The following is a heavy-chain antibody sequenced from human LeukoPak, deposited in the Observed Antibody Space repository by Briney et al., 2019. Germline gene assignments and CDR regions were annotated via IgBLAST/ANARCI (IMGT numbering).Heavy chain of an antibody. J-gene: IGHJ5*02. V-gene: IGHV3-23*01. Sequence: LEWVSAISGSGGSTYYADSVKGRFTISRDNSKNTLYLQMNSLRAEDTAVYYCATLIAAAGTWGQGTLVTVSS. CDR2: ISGSGGST. CDR3: ATLIAAAGT. D-gene: IGHD6-13*01.